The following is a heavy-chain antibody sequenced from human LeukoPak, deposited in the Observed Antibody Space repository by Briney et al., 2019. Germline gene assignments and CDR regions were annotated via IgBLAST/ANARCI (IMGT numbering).Heavy chain of an antibody. Sequence: GGSLRLSCAASGFTFSSYAMSWARQAPGKGLEWVSAISGSGGSTYYADSVKGRFTISRDNSKNTLYLQMNSLRAEDTAVYYCAKGSRGFSVAYYFDYWGQGTLVTVSS. D-gene: IGHD6-19*01. CDR3: AKGSRGFSVAYYFDY. V-gene: IGHV3-23*01. CDR2: ISGSGGST. J-gene: IGHJ4*02. CDR1: GFTFSSYA.